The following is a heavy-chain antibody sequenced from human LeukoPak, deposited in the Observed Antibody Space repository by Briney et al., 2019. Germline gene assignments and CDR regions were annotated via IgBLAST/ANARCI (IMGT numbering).Heavy chain of an antibody. CDR1: GASFGHYY. J-gene: IGHJ4*02. CDR2: NHPSGTT. CDR3: ARGRRPYDFDH. V-gene: IGHV4-34*01. Sequence: SETLSLTCAVYGASFGHYYWTWIRRPPGKGLEWIGENHPSGTTNYNPSLKSRVTISVDTSKNQFSLNLSSVTAADTAVYYCARGRRPYDFDHWGQGTLVTVSS. D-gene: IGHD2-2*01.